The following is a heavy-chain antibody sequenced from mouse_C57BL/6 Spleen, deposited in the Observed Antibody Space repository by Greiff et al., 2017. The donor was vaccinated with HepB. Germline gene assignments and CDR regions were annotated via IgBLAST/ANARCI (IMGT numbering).Heavy chain of an antibody. CDR1: GYSFTDYN. D-gene: IGHD4-1*01. CDR3: ARGDWVLYYYAMDY. Sequence: EVQLQESGPELVKPGASVKISCKASGYSFTDYNMNWVKQSNGKSLEWIGVINPNYGTTSYNQKFKGKATLTVDQSSSTAYMQLNSLTSEDSAVYYCARGDWVLYYYAMDYWGQGTSVTVSS. V-gene: IGHV1-39*01. J-gene: IGHJ4*01. CDR2: INPNYGTT.